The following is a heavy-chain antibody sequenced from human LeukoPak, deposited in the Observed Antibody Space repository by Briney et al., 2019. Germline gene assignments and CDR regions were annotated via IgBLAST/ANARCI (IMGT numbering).Heavy chain of an antibody. J-gene: IGHJ4*02. D-gene: IGHD1-7*01. CDR3: AKGFWRGTTSCVDY. CDR1: GFTFSSYE. Sequence: GGSLRLSCAASGFTFSSYEMNWVRQAPGKGLEWVSYISSSGSTIYYADSVKGRFTISRDNSKNTLYLQMNSLKAKASPVNYCAKGFWRGTTSCVDYWGQGTLFTVSS. CDR2: ISSSGSTI. V-gene: IGHV3-48*03.